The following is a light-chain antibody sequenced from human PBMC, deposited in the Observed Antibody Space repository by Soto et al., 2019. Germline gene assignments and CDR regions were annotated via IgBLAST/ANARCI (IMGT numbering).Light chain of an antibody. CDR3: ETWDSNFIWV. CDR2: LEGSGIY. V-gene: IGLV4-60*02. J-gene: IGLJ3*02. CDR1: SGHSSYI. Sequence: QSVLTQSSSASACLGSSVKLTCTLNSGHSSYIIAWHQQQPGKAPRFLMKLEGSGIYNKGSGVPDRFSGSSSGADRYLTISNLQFEDEADYYCETWDSNFIWVFGGGTKLTVL.